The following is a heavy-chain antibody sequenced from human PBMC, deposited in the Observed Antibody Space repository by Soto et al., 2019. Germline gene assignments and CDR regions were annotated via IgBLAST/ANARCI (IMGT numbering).Heavy chain of an antibody. CDR3: ARQVSSAWPPSYYDMDV. D-gene: IGHD6-25*01. Sequence: PSETLSLTCTVSGGSISSYFWSWIRQPPGRGLEWIGHIHYSGSTNYNPSLKSRVTISVDTSKNQVSLKLSSVTAADTAMYFCARQVSSAWPPSYYDMDVWGQGTTVTVSS. V-gene: IGHV4-59*08. CDR2: IHYSGST. CDR1: GGSISSYF. J-gene: IGHJ6*02.